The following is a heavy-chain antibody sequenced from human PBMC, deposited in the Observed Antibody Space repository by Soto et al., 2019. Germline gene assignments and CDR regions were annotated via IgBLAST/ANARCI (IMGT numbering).Heavy chain of an antibody. CDR3: AAGGTRWLRSPFDY. Sequence: QVQLVQSGAEVKKPGASVKVSCKVSGHTLTEFSIHWVRQAPGKGLEWMGGFDPEDGETIYAQKFQGSVTMTEDTSTDAAYMELSSLRSEDTAVYYCAAGGTRWLRSPFDYWGQGTLVTVSS. J-gene: IGHJ4*02. CDR2: FDPEDGET. V-gene: IGHV1-24*01. CDR1: GHTLTEFS. D-gene: IGHD5-12*01.